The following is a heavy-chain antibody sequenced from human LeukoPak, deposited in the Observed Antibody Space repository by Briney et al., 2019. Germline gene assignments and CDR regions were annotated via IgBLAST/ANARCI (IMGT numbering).Heavy chain of an antibody. CDR3: ARVAEAAAFDS. V-gene: IGHV3-21*06. CDR1: GFSFSTYS. Sequence: SGGSLRLSCAASGFSFSTYSMNWVRQAPGKGLEWVSSISRNSRYIYYADSMRGRFAISRDNAKNSLYLQMNSLKPEDTAVYYCARVAEAAAFDSWGQGTLVTVSS. J-gene: IGHJ4*02. D-gene: IGHD6-13*01. CDR2: ISRNSRYI.